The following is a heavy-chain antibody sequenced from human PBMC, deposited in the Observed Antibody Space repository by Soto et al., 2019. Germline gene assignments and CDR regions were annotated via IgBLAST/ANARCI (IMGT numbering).Heavy chain of an antibody. V-gene: IGHV4-39*01. CDR2: IYYSGST. Sequence: SETLSLTCTVSGGSISSSSYYWGWIRQPPGKGLEWIGSIYYSGSTYYNPSLKSRVTISVDTSKNQFSLKLSSVAAADTAVYYCARQRNYDFWSGYYFHTGNWFDPWGQGTLVTVSS. J-gene: IGHJ5*02. CDR1: GGSISSSSYY. CDR3: ARQRNYDFWSGYYFHTGNWFDP. D-gene: IGHD3-3*01.